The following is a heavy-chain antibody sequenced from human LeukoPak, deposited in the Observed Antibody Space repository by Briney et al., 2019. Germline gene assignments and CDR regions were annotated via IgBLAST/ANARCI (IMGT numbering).Heavy chain of an antibody. J-gene: IGHJ3*02. V-gene: IGHV3-66*04. CDR1: GFTVSSNY. CDR2: IYSGGST. Sequence: GGSLRLSCAASGFTVSSNYVSWVRQAPGKGLEWVSVIYSGGSTYYADSVKGRFTISRDNSKNTLYLQMNSLRAEDTAVYYCARQFRIGYCSGGSCYGDAFDIWGQGTMVTVSS. D-gene: IGHD2-15*01. CDR3: ARQFRIGYCSGGSCYGDAFDI.